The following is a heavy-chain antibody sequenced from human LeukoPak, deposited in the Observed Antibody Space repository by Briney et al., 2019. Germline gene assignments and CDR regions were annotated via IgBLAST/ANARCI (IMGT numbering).Heavy chain of an antibody. J-gene: IGHJ4*02. CDR2: IYHTGSV. CDR3: ARHYDFWSAYNY. D-gene: IGHD3-3*01. Sequence: SETLSLTCAVSDGSINSNYWWTWVRQSPEKGLEWIGEIYHTGSVNYNLSLESRVTISRDRSKNQFSLMLRSVTAADTAVYYCARHYDFWSAYNYWGQGILVTVSS. V-gene: IGHV4-4*02. CDR1: DGSINSNYW.